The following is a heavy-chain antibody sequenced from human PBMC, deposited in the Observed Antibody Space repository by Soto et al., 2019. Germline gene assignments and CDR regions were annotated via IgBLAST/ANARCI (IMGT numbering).Heavy chain of an antibody. Sequence: GGSLRLSCAASGFTFSSYSMNWVRQAPGKGLEWVSSISTSSNYIYYADSVKGRFTISRDNAKNSLYLQMNSLRAEDTAVYYCASLFAWDLVVVVVDAGGVFDYWGQGTLVTVSS. CDR1: GFTFSSYS. J-gene: IGHJ4*02. V-gene: IGHV3-21*06. D-gene: IGHD2-15*01. CDR2: ISTSSNYI. CDR3: ASLFAWDLVVVVVDAGGVFDY.